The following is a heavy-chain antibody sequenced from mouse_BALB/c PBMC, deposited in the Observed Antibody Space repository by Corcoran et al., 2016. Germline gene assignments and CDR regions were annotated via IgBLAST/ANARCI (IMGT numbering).Heavy chain of an antibody. V-gene: IGHV3-6*02. D-gene: IGHD1-2*01. CDR1: GYSITSGYY. CDR3: ASVYYGYYFDY. J-gene: IGHJ2*01. Sequence: DVQLQESGPGLVKPSQSLSLTCPVTGYSITSGYYRNWIRQFPGNKLEWMGYISYDGSNNYNPSLKNRISITRDTSKNQFFLKLNSVTTEDTATYYCASVYYGYYFDYWGQGTTLTVSS. CDR2: ISYDGSN.